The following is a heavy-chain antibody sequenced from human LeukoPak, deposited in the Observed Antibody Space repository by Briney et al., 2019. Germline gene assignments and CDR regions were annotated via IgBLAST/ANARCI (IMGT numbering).Heavy chain of an antibody. CDR1: GGSISSSSYY. D-gene: IGHD6-13*01. J-gene: IGHJ4*02. V-gene: IGHV4-39*07. Sequence: SETLSLTCTVSGGSISSSSYYWGWIRQPPGKGLEWIGSIYYSGSTYYNPSLKSRVTISVDTSKNQFSLKLSSVTAADTAVYYCARARPGSWGAAAGGNPDWGQGTLVTVSS. CDR3: ARARPGSWGAAAGGNPD. CDR2: IYYSGST.